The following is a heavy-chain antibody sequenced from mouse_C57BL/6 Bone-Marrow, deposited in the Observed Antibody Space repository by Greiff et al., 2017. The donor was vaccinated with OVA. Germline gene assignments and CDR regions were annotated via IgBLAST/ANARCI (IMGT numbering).Heavy chain of an antibody. CDR2: IDPSDSET. CDR3: ARGITTVVALYYFDY. V-gene: IGHV1-52*01. J-gene: IGHJ2*01. Sequence: QVQLQQSGAELVRPGSSVKLSCKASGYTFTSYWMHWVKQRPIQGLEWIGNIDPSDSETHYNQKFKDKATLTVDKSSSTAYMQLSSLTSEDSAVYYCARGITTVVALYYFDYWGQGTTLTVSS. D-gene: IGHD1-1*01. CDR1: GYTFTSYW.